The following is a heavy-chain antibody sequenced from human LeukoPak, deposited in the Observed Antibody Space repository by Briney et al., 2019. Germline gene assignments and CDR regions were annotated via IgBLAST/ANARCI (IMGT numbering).Heavy chain of an antibody. D-gene: IGHD2-15*01. Sequence: SETPSLTCTVSGGSISDYYWSWIRQPPGKGLEWIGYIYYSGTTNYNHSLKSRVTISVDTSKNQFSLRLSSVTAADTAVYYCARHPYCSGGSCYLDYWGQGTLVTVSS. J-gene: IGHJ4*02. V-gene: IGHV4-59*08. CDR3: ARHPYCSGGSCYLDY. CDR1: GGSISDYY. CDR2: IYYSGTT.